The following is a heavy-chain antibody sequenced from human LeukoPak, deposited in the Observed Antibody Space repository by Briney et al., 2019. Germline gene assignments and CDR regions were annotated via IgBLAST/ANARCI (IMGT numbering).Heavy chain of an antibody. CDR2: INPNSGRT. Sequence: RASVKVPCKASGYPFTDYYIHWVRQAPGQGLEWMGIINPNSGRTSYSQNFQGRLTMSRDTSTSTVYLELSSLQSDDTAVFYCARDILGSSLGKFDYWGQGTLVTVSS. J-gene: IGHJ4*02. V-gene: IGHV1-46*01. CDR3: ARDILGSSLGKFDY. CDR1: GYPFTDYY. D-gene: IGHD3-10*01.